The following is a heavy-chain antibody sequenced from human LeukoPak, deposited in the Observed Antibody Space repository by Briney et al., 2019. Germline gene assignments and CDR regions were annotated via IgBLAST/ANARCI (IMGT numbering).Heavy chain of an antibody. D-gene: IGHD3-22*01. CDR3: ARYSSSYAMDV. J-gene: IGHJ6*02. V-gene: IGHV3-53*04. Sequence: GGSLRLSCAASGFTVGSNTMSWVRQAPGKGLEWVSIIYSGGSTYYADSVKGRFTISRHNSNNTLYLQMNSLRADDTAVYYCARYSSSYAMDVWGQGTTVTVSS. CDR1: GFTVGSNT. CDR2: IYSGGST.